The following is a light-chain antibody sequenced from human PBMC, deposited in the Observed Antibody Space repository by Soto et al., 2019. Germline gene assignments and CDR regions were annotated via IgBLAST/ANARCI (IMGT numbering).Light chain of an antibody. CDR1: QTISSW. J-gene: IGKJ1*01. V-gene: IGKV1-5*03. CDR3: KHYNSYSEA. CDR2: KAY. Sequence: DIQMTQSPSTLSASVGDRVTITCRASQTISSWLAWYQQKPGKAPKLLIYKAYTLKSGVPSRFSGSGSGTEFTLTIRSLQPDDFATYYCKHYNSYSEAFGQGTKVDI.